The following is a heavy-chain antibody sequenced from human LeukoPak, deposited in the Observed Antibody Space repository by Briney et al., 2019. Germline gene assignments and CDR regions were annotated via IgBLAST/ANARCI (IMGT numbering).Heavy chain of an antibody. V-gene: IGHV1-69*04. J-gene: IGHJ4*02. CDR1: GGTFSSYA. Sequence: AASVTVSCKASGGTFSSYAISWVRQAPGQGLEWMGRIIPILGIANYAQKFQGRVTITADKSTSTAYMELSSLRSEDTAVYYCARDDAGSNKNTLDYWGQGTLVTVSS. CDR3: ARDDAGSNKNTLDY. CDR2: IIPILGIA. D-gene: IGHD2/OR15-2a*01.